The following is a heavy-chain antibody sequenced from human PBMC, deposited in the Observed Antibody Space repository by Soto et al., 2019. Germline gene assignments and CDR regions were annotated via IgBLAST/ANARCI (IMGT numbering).Heavy chain of an antibody. Sequence: SETLSLTCAVSGYSISSGYYWGWIRQPPGKGLEWIGSIYHSGSTYYNPSLKSRVTISVDTSKNQFSLKLSSVTAADTAVYYCARDSPNSYYYDSSGPNYYYYGMDVWGQGTTVTVYS. D-gene: IGHD3-22*01. V-gene: IGHV4-38-2*02. CDR1: GYSISSGYY. CDR2: IYHSGST. CDR3: ARDSPNSYYYDSSGPNYYYYGMDV. J-gene: IGHJ6*02.